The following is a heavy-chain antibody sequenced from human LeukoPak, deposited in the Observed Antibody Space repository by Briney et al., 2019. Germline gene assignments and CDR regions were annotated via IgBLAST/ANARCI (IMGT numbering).Heavy chain of an antibody. V-gene: IGHV4-59*01. CDR1: GGSFSSYY. CDR2: IYFGGRT. Sequence: SETLSLTCTVSGGSFSSYYWSWIRQAPGKGLEWIGFIYFGGRTNYNPSLKSRVTISIDMSENRFSLKLSSLTAADTAVYYCARGITVTRFDPWGPGTLVTVSS. CDR3: ARGITVTRFDP. J-gene: IGHJ5*02. D-gene: IGHD4-23*01.